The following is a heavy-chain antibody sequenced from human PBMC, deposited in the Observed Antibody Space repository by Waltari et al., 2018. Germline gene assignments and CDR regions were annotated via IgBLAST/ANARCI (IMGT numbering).Heavy chain of an antibody. Sequence: QVQLQESGPGLVKPSQNLSLTCTVSGGSISSGGYYWSWIRQHPGQGLEWIGYIYYSGRTYYNPSLKSLVTISVDTSKNQFSLKLSSVTAADTAVYYCARGPSGVSTFDIWGKGTMVTVSS. V-gene: IGHV4-31*01. J-gene: IGHJ3*02. CDR2: IYYSGRT. D-gene: IGHD6-19*01. CDR1: GGSISSGGYY. CDR3: ARGPSGVSTFDI.